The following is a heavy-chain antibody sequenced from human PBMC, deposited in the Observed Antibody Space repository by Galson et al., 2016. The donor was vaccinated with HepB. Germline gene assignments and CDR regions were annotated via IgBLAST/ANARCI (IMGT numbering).Heavy chain of an antibody. D-gene: IGHD3-3*01. CDR1: GYTFSTSW. V-gene: IGHV5-51*01. CDR2: FRPDDSDT. Sequence: QSGAEVKKPGESLKISCEGSGYTFSTSWIAWMRQRPGKGLEWMAIFRPDDSDTTYSPSFEGQVTVSADKSIRTAYLQWSSLDASDSGMYYCARQSSGYFDFWGHGTLVTVSS. J-gene: IGHJ4*01. CDR3: ARQSSGYFDF.